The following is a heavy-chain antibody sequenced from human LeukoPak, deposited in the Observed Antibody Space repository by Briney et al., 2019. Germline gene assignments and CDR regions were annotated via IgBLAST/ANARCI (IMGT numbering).Heavy chain of an antibody. Sequence: ASVKVSFTTSGYTFIDYYIHWIRQAPGQGLEWMGRINPTTGGTDFAQKFQGKVSMTRDTSISTAYMELSRLGSDDTAVYYCATLGEDNTDTPFDYWGQGTLVTVSS. J-gene: IGHJ4*02. CDR1: GYTFIDYY. CDR2: INPTTGGT. CDR3: ATLGEDNTDTPFDY. V-gene: IGHV1-2*06. D-gene: IGHD3-16*01.